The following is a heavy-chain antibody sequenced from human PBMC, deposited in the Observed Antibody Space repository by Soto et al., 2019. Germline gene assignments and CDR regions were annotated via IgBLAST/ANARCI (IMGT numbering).Heavy chain of an antibody. Sequence: GASGKVSCKASGYTFTTYGISWVRQAPGQGLEWLGWISAYNGNTNYAQKFPGRVTMTTDTSTSTAYMELRSLRSDDTAVYYCARAAVATSHDAFDIWGQGTMVTVSS. CDR1: GYTFTTYG. D-gene: IGHD5-12*01. CDR3: ARAAVATSHDAFDI. CDR2: ISAYNGNT. J-gene: IGHJ3*02. V-gene: IGHV1-18*01.